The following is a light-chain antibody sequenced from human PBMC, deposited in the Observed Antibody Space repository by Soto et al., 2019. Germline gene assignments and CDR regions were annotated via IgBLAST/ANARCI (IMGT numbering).Light chain of an antibody. Sequence: DIQMTQCPSTLSASVGDRVTITCRASQSISSWLAWYQHKPGKAPNLLIYKASSLESGVPSRFSGSGSGTEFTLTISSLQPDDFATYYCQHYNTYPLTFGGGTKVEIK. CDR3: QHYNTYPLT. V-gene: IGKV1-5*03. CDR1: QSISSW. J-gene: IGKJ4*01. CDR2: KAS.